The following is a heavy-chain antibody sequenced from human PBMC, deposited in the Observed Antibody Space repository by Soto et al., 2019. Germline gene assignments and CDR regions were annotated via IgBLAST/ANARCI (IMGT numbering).Heavy chain of an antibody. Sequence: EVQLVESGGGLVQPGRSLRLSCAASGFTFDDYAMHWVRQAPGKGLEWVSGISWNSGSIGYADSVKGRFTIFRDNAKNSLYLQMNSLRAEDTALYYCAKKGPAAQYFQHWGQGTLVTVSS. D-gene: IGHD2-2*01. J-gene: IGHJ1*01. CDR3: AKKGPAAQYFQH. CDR1: GFTFDDYA. V-gene: IGHV3-9*01. CDR2: ISWNSGSI.